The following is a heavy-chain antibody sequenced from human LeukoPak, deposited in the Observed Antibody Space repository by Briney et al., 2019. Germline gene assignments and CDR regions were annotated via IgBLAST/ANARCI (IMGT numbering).Heavy chain of an antibody. CDR3: ARDRRTNWNGPNFDY. D-gene: IGHD1-20*01. Sequence: PSQTLSLTCTVSGGSISSGDYYWSWIRQPPGKGLEWIGYISYGGSTYYNPSLKSRVTISVGTSKNQFSLRLSSVTAADTAVYYCARDRRTNWNGPNFDYWGQGTLVTVS. CDR1: GGSISSGDYY. CDR2: ISYGGST. V-gene: IGHV4-30-4*08. J-gene: IGHJ4*02.